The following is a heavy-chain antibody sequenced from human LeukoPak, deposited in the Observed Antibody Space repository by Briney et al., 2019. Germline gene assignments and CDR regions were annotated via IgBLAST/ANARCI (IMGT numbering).Heavy chain of an antibody. CDR2: ISAYNGNT. CDR1: GYTFTSYG. Sequence: ASVKVSCKASGYTFTSYGISWVRQAPRQGLEWMGWISAYNGNTNYAQKLQGRVTMTTDTSTSTAYMELRSLRSDDTAVYYCARVPTPFSGGYSYGPLNDYWGQGTLVTVSS. D-gene: IGHD5-18*01. J-gene: IGHJ4*02. V-gene: IGHV1-18*01. CDR3: ARVPTPFSGGYSYGPLNDY.